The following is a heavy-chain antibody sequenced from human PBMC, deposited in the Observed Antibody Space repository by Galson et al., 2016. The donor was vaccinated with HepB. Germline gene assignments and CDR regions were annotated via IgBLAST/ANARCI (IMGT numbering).Heavy chain of an antibody. CDR2: IKGDGVT. CDR3: ARDSGIGVSFEY. Sequence: SLRLSCAASGFGFSDSWMHWIRQAPGKGLVWVARIKGDGVTTYADAVRGRFTVSRDNAEKTLFLQMTSLRVDDTAVYYCARDSGIGVSFEYWGQGTLVTVSS. CDR1: GFGFSDSW. J-gene: IGHJ4*02. D-gene: IGHD3-10*01. V-gene: IGHV3-74*03.